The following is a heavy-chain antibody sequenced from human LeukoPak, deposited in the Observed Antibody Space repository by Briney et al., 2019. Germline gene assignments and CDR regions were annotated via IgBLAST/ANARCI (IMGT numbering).Heavy chain of an antibody. V-gene: IGHV3-30*02. Sequence: PGGSLRLSCAASGFTFSSYGMHWVRQAPGKGLEWVAFIRYDGSNKYYADSVKGRFTISRDNSKNTLYLQMNSLRAEDTAVYYCAKNAVPAAKGHYYFDYWGQGTLVTVSS. D-gene: IGHD2-2*01. CDR1: GFTFSSYG. CDR3: AKNAVPAAKGHYYFDY. J-gene: IGHJ4*02. CDR2: IRYDGSNK.